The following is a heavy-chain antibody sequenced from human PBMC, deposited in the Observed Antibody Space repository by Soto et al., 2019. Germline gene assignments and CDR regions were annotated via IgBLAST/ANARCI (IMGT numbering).Heavy chain of an antibody. CDR1: GGSISSSSYY. Sequence: PSETLSLTCTVSGGSISSSSYYWGWIRQPPGKGLEWIGSIYYSGSTHYNPSLKSRVTISVDTSKNQFSLKLSSVTAADTAVYYCAKLPRDRQESDYWGQGTLVTVSS. J-gene: IGHJ4*02. D-gene: IGHD2-21*02. V-gene: IGHV4-39*01. CDR3: AKLPRDRQESDY. CDR2: IYYSGST.